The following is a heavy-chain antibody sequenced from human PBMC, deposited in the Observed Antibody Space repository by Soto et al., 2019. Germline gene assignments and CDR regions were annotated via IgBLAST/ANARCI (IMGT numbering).Heavy chain of an antibody. CDR2: IYYSGST. CDR3: ARSRVLLWFGDLDYYYGMDV. D-gene: IGHD3-10*01. CDR1: GGSISSGGYY. Sequence: SETLSLTCTVSGGSISSGGYYWSWIRQHPGKGLEWIGYIYYSGSTYYNPSLKSRVTISVDTSKNQFSLKLSAVTAADTAVYYCARSRVLLWFGDLDYYYGMDVWGQGTTVTVSS. J-gene: IGHJ6*02. V-gene: IGHV4-31*03.